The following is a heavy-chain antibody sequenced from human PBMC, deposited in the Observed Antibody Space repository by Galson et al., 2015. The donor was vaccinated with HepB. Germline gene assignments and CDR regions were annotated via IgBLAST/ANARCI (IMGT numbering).Heavy chain of an antibody. CDR2: VYHSGGT. CDR3: ARGSAVSGDFDY. V-gene: IGHV4-30-2*01. J-gene: IGHJ4*02. Sequence: QLQLQESGSGLVNPSQTLSLTCVVSGDSVSSGAYSWSWIRQPPGKGLEWIGYVYHSGGTYYNPSLRSRVTISVDRSKNQFSLKLTSMTAADTAVYYCARGSAVSGDFDYWGQGTLVTVSS. CDR1: GDSVSSGAYS. D-gene: IGHD3-10*01.